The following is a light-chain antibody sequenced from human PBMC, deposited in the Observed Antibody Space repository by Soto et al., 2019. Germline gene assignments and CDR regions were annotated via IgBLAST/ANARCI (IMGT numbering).Light chain of an antibody. CDR2: DVS. V-gene: IGLV2-14*01. CDR1: SSDVGGYNY. CDR3: SSYTSSSTVV. Sequence: QSALTQPASVSGSPGQLITISCTGTSSDVGGYNYVSWYQQHPGKAPKLMIYDVSNRPSGFSNGFSGSKSGNTASLTISGLQAEDEADYYCSSYTSSSTVVFGGGTKLTVL. J-gene: IGLJ2*01.